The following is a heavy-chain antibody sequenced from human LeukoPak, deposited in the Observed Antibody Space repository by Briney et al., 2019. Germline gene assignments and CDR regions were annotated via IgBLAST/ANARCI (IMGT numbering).Heavy chain of an antibody. V-gene: IGHV3-23*01. CDR2: ISGSGVST. CDR1: GFTFSSYA. J-gene: IGHJ4*02. CDR3: AKGVSSGSAIDY. D-gene: IGHD3-10*01. Sequence: PGGSLRLSCAGSGFTFSSYAMSWVRQAPGKGLEWVLGISGSGVSTYNADSVKGRFTISRDNSKNTLNLQMNSLRAEDTAVYYCAKGVSSGSAIDYWGQGTLVTVSS.